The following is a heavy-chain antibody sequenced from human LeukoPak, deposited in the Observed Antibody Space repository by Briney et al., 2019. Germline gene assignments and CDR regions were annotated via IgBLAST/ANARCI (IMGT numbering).Heavy chain of an antibody. V-gene: IGHV3-23*01. Sequence: PGGSLRLSCAASGFTFSSYAMSWVRQAPGKGLEWVSAISGSGGSTYYADSVKGRFTISRDNAKNSLYLQMNSLRAEDTAVYYCARIVVSAPITMVRANDYWGQGTLVTVSS. D-gene: IGHD3-10*01. CDR1: GFTFSSYA. CDR3: ARIVVSAPITMVRANDY. J-gene: IGHJ4*02. CDR2: ISGSGGST.